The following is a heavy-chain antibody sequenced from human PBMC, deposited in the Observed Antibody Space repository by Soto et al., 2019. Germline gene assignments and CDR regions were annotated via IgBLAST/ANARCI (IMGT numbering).Heavy chain of an antibody. D-gene: IGHD3-22*01. CDR3: ARDRRLLLLNYYYGMDV. V-gene: IGHV1-18*01. CDR2: ISAYNGNT. J-gene: IGHJ6*02. CDR1: GYTFTSYG. Sequence: ASVKVSCKASGYTFTSYGISWVRQAPGQGLEWMGWISAYNGNTNYAQKLQGRVTMTTDTSTSTAYMELRSLRSDDAAVYYCARDRRLLLLNYYYGMDVWGQGTTVTVSS.